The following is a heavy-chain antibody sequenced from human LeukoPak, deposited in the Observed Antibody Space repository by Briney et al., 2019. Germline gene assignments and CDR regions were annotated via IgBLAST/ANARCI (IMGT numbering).Heavy chain of an antibody. V-gene: IGHV4-4*02. J-gene: IGHJ4*02. Sequence: PSETLSLTCAVSGGSISSRNWWSWVRQPPGKGLEWIGEIYHSGSINYNPSLKSRVTISVDKSKNQLSLRLTSVTAADTAVYYCVRAAVAGTLIDYWGQGTLVTVSS. CDR2: IYHSGSI. D-gene: IGHD6-19*01. CDR3: VRAAVAGTLIDY. CDR1: GGSISSRNW.